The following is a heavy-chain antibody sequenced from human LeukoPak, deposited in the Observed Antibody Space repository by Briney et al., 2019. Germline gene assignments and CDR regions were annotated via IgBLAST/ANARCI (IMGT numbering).Heavy chain of an antibody. CDR1: GFTFSSYA. J-gene: IGHJ4*02. CDR2: ISGSGGST. Sequence: PGGSLRLSCAASGFTFSSYAMSWVRQAPGKGLEWVSAISGSGGSTYYADSVKGRFSISRDNSKNTLYLQMSSLRVEDTAEYYCASGGGGTLAVTGFDYWGQGTLVTVSS. D-gene: IGHD6-19*01. CDR3: ASGGGGTLAVTGFDY. V-gene: IGHV3-23*01.